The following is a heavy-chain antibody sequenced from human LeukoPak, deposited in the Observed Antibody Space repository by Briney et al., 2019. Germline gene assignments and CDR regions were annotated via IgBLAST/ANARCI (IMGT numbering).Heavy chain of an antibody. D-gene: IGHD3-10*01. CDR2: IYFSGST. CDR3: ARGHLPGVYFQH. V-gene: IGHV4-59*01. Sequence: PSETLSLTCTVSGGSISSYYWSWVRQPPGKGLEWIGYIYFSGSTNYNPSLKSRVTISVDTSKNQFSLKLSSVTAADTAVYYCARGHLPGVYFQHWGQGTLVTVSS. CDR1: GGSISSYY. J-gene: IGHJ1*01.